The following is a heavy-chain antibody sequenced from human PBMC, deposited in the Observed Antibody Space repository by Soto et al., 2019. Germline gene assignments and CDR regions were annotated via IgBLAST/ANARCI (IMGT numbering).Heavy chain of an antibody. CDR3: ARGSNYDFWSGPLYNWFDP. CDR2: IYYSGST. J-gene: IGHJ5*02. D-gene: IGHD3-3*01. CDR1: GGSIRSSSYY. Sequence: SETLSLTCPFSGGSIRSSSYYWGWIRQPPGKGLEWTGSIYYSGSTYYNPSLKSRVTISVDTSKNQFSLKLSSVTAADTAVYYCARGSNYDFWSGPLYNWFDPWGQGTLVTVSS. V-gene: IGHV4-39*01.